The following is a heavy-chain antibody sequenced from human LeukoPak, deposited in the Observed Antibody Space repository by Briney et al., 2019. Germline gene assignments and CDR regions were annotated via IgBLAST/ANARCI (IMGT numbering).Heavy chain of an antibody. CDR3: ARRHYYDVWFDP. V-gene: IGHV4-39*01. CDR2: IYYSGST. Sequence: PSETLSLTCTVSGGSISSSSYYWAWIRQPPGKGLEWIGSIYYSGSTYYNPSLKSRVTISVDTSKNQFSLKLSSVTAADTAVYYCARRHYYDVWFDPWGQGTLVTVSS. CDR1: GGSISSSSYY. D-gene: IGHD3-22*01. J-gene: IGHJ5*02.